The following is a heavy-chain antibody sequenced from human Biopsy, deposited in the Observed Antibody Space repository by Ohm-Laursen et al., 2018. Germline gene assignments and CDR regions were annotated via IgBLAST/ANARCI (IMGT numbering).Heavy chain of an antibody. CDR3: ARDPRDTALGIFDY. CDR2: IWFDETNK. V-gene: IGHV3-33*01. CDR1: GFTLNKHG. D-gene: IGHD5-18*01. J-gene: IGHJ4*02. Sequence: SLRLSCTAPGFTLNKHGMHWVRQAPGKGLEWVAVIWFDETNKHYADSVKGRFAISRDNSKNMLYLQMNTLRDADTAVYYCARDPRDTALGIFDYWGLGTLVTVSS.